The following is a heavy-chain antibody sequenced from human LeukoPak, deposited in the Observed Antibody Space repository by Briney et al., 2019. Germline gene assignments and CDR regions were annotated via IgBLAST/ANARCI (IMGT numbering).Heavy chain of an antibody. D-gene: IGHD5-12*01. CDR1: GFTISTYG. CDR3: AKDQKPDSGYDIDY. V-gene: IGHV3-23*01. CDR2: IFGSGDST. J-gene: IGHJ4*02. Sequence: GGSLRLSCAASGFTISTYGMNWVRQAPRKGLEWVSVIFGSGDSTYYADSVKGRFTISRDRSKNTLYLEMHSLRADDTAVYYCAKDQKPDSGYDIDYWGQGTLVTVSS.